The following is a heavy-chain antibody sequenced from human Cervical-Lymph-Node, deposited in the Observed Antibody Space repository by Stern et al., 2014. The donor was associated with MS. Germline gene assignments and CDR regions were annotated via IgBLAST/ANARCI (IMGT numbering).Heavy chain of an antibody. V-gene: IGHV3-33*01. D-gene: IGHD3-22*01. J-gene: IGHJ1*01. CDR1: GFTFSSHA. CDR2: IWDDGSNR. Sequence: VQLLESGGGVVQPGRPLRLSCEASGFTFSSHAMHWVRQAPGKGLEWVAVIWDDGSNRNYADSVKGRFTISRDNSKNTVSLQMNSLRAEDTAVYYCAAGGLEYYYDTSGHYFQHWGQGTLVTISS. CDR3: AAGGLEYYYDTSGHYFQH.